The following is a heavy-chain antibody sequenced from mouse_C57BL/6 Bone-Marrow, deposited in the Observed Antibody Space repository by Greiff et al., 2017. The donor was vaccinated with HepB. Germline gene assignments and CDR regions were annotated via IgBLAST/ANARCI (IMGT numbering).Heavy chain of an antibody. CDR2: ISYDGSN. D-gene: IGHD2-3*01. CDR1: GYSITSGYY. J-gene: IGHJ3*01. CDR3: ASGYDGYYRAY. V-gene: IGHV3-6*01. Sequence: DVQLQESGPGLVKPSQSLSLTCSVTGYSITSGYYWNWIRQFPGNKLEWMGYISYDGSNNYNPSFKNRISITRDTSKNQFFLKLNSVTTEDTATYYCASGYDGYYRAYWGQGTLVTVSA.